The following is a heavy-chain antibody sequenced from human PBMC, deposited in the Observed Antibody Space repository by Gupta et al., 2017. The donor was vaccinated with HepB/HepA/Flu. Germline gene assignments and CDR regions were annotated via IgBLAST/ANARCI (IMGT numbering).Heavy chain of an antibody. CDR3: TRSIGITGNTLDY. Sequence: QVQLVESGGGLVKPGGSRRLSCAASGFTFSDYYMTWIRQAPGKGLEWVASINSGGSTISYSDSVKGRFSISRDDAKNSLFLQMNSLRAEDTAVYFCTRSIGITGNTLDYWGLGALVTVSA. V-gene: IGHV3-11*04. J-gene: IGHJ4*02. D-gene: IGHD1-20*01. CDR2: INSGGSTI. CDR1: GFTFSDYY.